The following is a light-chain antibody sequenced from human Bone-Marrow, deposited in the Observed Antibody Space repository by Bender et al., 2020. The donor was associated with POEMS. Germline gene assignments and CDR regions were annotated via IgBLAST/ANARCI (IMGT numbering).Light chain of an antibody. V-gene: IGLV3-21*03. Sequence: SYVLTQQPSVSVAPGKTARITCGGNDIGRKSVHWYQQKPGEAVVLVVYDDSVRPSGIPDRFSGSNSGNTASLTISGTQTMDEADYYCQSWGSNTAVFGGGTKLTVL. CDR2: DDS. J-gene: IGLJ2*01. CDR3: QSWGSNTAV. CDR1: DIGRKS.